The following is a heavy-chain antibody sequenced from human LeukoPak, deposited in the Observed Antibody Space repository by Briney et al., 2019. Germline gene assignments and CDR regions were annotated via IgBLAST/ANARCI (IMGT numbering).Heavy chain of an antibody. D-gene: IGHD3-9*01. CDR3: ATEDYDILTGLID. V-gene: IGHV4-59*01. J-gene: IGHJ4*02. CDR1: GGSISSYY. Sequence: PSETLSLTCTVSGGSISSYYWSWTRQPPGEGLEWIGYIYYSGITNYNPSLKSRVTISVDTSKNQFSLKLSSVTAADTAVYYCATEDYDILTGLIDWGQGTLVTVSS. CDR2: IYYSGIT.